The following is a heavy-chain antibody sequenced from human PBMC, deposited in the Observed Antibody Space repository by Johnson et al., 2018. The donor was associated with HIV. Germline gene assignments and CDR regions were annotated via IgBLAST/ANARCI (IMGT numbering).Heavy chain of an antibody. D-gene: IGHD3-10*01. CDR1: GFTFSSYA. J-gene: IGHJ3*01. V-gene: IGHV3-30*14. Sequence: QMQLVESGGGVVQPGRSLRLSCAASGFTFSSYAMHWVRQAPGKGLEWVAVIYSGGSTYYADSVKGRFTISRDNSKNTLYLQMNSLRAEDTAVYYCARWVMVRGREGFDVWGQGTMVTVSS. CDR2: IYSGGST. CDR3: ARWVMVRGREGFDV.